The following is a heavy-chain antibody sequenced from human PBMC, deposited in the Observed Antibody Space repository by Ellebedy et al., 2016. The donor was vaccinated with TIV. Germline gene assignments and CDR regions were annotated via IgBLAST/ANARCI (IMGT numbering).Heavy chain of an antibody. CDR1: GLTVNNNY. Sequence: PGGSLRLSCAASGLTVNNNYMRWFRQAPGKGLEWVSLIYSGGDTHYADSVKGRFTISSGSSTHPVYLQMNSLRVEDTAVYYCARDRHCVGGRCYSVWGQGTLVTVSS. D-gene: IGHD2-15*01. V-gene: IGHV3-53*01. CDR3: ARDRHCVGGRCYSV. J-gene: IGHJ4*02. CDR2: IYSGGDT.